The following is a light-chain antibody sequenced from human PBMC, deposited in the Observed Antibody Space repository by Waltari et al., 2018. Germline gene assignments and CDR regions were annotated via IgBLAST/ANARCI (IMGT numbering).Light chain of an antibody. CDR2: DVN. CDR1: SSDIGTYHY. J-gene: IGLJ1*01. V-gene: IGLV2-14*01. CDR3: CSYTRSSTYV. Sequence: QSALPQPASVSGSPGQSITISCTGTSSDIGTYHYISWYQQYPGKAPKLMIYDVNKRPSGVSDRFSGSKSGNTASLTISGLQAEDEADYYCCSYTRSSTYVFGTGTQVTVL.